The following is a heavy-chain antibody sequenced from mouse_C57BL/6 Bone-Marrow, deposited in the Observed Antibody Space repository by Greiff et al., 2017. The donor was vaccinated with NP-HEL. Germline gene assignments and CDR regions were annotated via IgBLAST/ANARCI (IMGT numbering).Heavy chain of an antibody. CDR1: GYTFTSYW. D-gene: IGHD1-2*01. Sequence: QVQLQQPGAELVKPGASVKLSCKASGYTFTSYWMHWVKQRPGRGLEWLGRIDPNSCGTKYNEKFKSKATLSVDKPSSTAYMKLSSLTSEDSAVYYCARGVLRPLYAMDYWGQGTSVTVSS. J-gene: IGHJ4*01. CDR2: IDPNSCGT. V-gene: IGHV1-72*01. CDR3: ARGVLRPLYAMDY.